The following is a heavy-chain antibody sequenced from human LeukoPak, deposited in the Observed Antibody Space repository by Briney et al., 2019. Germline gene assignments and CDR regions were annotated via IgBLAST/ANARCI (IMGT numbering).Heavy chain of an antibody. CDR1: GGSISSGSYD. J-gene: IGHJ6*04. CDR2: IYTTGST. D-gene: IGHD2-15*01. CDR3: ARGWGLRGGIMDV. V-gene: IGHV4-61*02. Sequence: SETLSLTCTVSGGSISSGSYDWSWIRQPAGKGLEWIGRIYTTGSTNYNPSLKSRLTISVDTSKNQFSLRLSSVTAADTAVYYCARGWGLRGGIMDVWGKGTTVTISS.